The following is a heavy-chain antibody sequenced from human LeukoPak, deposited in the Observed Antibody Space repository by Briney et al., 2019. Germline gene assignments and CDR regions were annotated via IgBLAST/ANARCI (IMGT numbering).Heavy chain of an antibody. D-gene: IGHD3-22*01. V-gene: IGHV3-49*04. J-gene: IGHJ3*02. CDR3: TRRYNYDSSGYYYVRDAFDI. CDR1: GFTFGDCV. Sequence: GGSLRLSCTASGFTFGDCVMSWVRQAPGKGLEWVGFIRSKAYGGTTKNAASVKGRFTISRDDSRSIAYLQMNSLKTEDTAVYYCTRRYNYDSSGYYYVRDAFDIWGQGTMVTVSS. CDR2: IRSKAYGGTT.